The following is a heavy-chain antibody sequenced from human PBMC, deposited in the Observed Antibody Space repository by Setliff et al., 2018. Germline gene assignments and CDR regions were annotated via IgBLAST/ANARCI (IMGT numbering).Heavy chain of an antibody. J-gene: IGHJ4*02. V-gene: IGHV3-20*04. CDR2: INWNGGTT. D-gene: IGHD6-19*01. CDR1: GFTFDDYA. CDR3: AKDVGLGSGWSYFDY. Sequence: PGGSLRLSCAASGFTFDDYAMTWVRQAPGKGLEWVSSINWNGGTTGYADSVKGRFTISRDNSNNTLYLHMSSLRAEDTAVYFCAKDVGLGSGWSYFDYWGQGALVPVSS.